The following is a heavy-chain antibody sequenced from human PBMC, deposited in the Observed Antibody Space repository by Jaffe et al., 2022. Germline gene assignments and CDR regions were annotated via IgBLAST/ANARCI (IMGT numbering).Heavy chain of an antibody. J-gene: IGHJ6*03. V-gene: IGHV3-7*01. Sequence: EVQLVESGGGLVQPGGSLRLSCAASGFTFSSYWMSWVRQAPGKGLEWVANIKQDGSEKYYVDSVKGRFTISRDNAKNSLYLQMNSLRAEDTAVYYCARDDQHSSSWTTYYYYYYMDVWGKGTTVTVSS. CDR3: ARDDQHSSSWTTYYYYYYMDV. CDR2: IKQDGSEK. D-gene: IGHD6-13*01. CDR1: GFTFSSYW.